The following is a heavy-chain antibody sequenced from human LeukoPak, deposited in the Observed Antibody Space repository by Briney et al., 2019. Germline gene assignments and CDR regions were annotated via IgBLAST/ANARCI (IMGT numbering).Heavy chain of an antibody. Sequence: GGSLRLSCTVSGFTLSSYEMTWFRQAPGKGLEWVSSIGYGGADSHYADSVKGRFTISRDNSKNTLYLQMNSLRAEDTAVYYCARALGWLPENYWGQGTLVTVSS. D-gene: IGHD5-24*01. CDR2: IGYGGADS. V-gene: IGHV3-23*01. CDR1: GFTLSSYE. CDR3: ARALGWLPENY. J-gene: IGHJ4*02.